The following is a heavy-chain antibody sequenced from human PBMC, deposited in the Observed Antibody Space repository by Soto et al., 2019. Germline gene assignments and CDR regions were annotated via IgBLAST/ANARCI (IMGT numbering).Heavy chain of an antibody. D-gene: IGHD3-3*01. J-gene: IGHJ6*02. V-gene: IGHV4-39*01. CDR3: ARRGYDFWSGYYYYGMDV. CDR2: IYYSGST. CDR1: GGSISSSSYY. Sequence: KPSETLSLTCTVSGGSISSSSYYWGWIRQPPGKGLEWIGSIYYSGSTYYNPSLKSRVTISVDTSKNQFSLELSSVTAADTAVYYCARRGYDFWSGYYYYGMDVWGQGTTVTVSS.